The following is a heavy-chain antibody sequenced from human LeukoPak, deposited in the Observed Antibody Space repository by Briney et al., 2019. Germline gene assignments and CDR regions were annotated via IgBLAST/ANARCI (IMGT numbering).Heavy chain of an antibody. V-gene: IGHV3-30*02. J-gene: IGHJ4*02. CDR3: AKEYRYSSSWYGDFDY. CDR2: IRYDGSNK. Sequence: GGSLRLSCAASGFTFSSYGMHWVRQAPGKGLEWVAFIRYDGSNKYYADSVKGRFTISRDNSKNTLYLQMNSLRAEDTAVYYWAKEYRYSSSWYGDFDYWGQGTLVTVSS. D-gene: IGHD6-13*01. CDR1: GFTFSSYG.